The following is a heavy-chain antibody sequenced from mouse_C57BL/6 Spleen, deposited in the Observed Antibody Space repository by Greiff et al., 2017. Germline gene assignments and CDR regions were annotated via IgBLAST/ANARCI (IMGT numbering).Heavy chain of an antibody. Sequence: QVQLKESGPELVKPGASVKISCKASGYAFSSSWMNWVKQRPGKGLEWIGRIYPGDGDTNYNGKFKGQATLTADTSSSTAYMQLSSLTSEDSAVYFCFYYDYDGDFDYWGQGTTLTVSS. CDR1: GYAFSSSW. J-gene: IGHJ2*01. D-gene: IGHD2-4*01. V-gene: IGHV1-82*01. CDR2: IYPGDGDT. CDR3: FYYDYDGDFDY.